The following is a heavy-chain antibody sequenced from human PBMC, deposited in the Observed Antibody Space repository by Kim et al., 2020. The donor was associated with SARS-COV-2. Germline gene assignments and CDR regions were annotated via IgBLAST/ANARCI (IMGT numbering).Heavy chain of an antibody. CDR1: GGSVSSGSYY. V-gene: IGHV4-61*01. J-gene: IGHJ4*02. CDR2: IYYSGST. CDR3: AGGGRWYGSLTGYNGNFDY. D-gene: IGHD3-9*01. Sequence: SETLSLTCTVSGGSVSSGSYYWSWIRQPPGKGLEWIGYIYYSGSTNYNPSLKGRVTISVDTSKNQFSLKLSSVTAADTAVYYCAGGGRWYGSLTGYNGNFDYWGEGTLVTVSS.